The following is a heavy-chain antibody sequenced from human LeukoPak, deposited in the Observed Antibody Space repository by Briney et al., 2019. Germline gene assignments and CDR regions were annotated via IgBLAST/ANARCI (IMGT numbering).Heavy chain of an antibody. J-gene: IGHJ4*02. CDR2: INHSGST. V-gene: IGHV4-34*01. CDR3: ARGGYSYGPHFDY. CDR1: GGSFSGYY. D-gene: IGHD5-18*01. Sequence: PSETLSLTCAVYGGSFSGYYWSWIRQSPGKGLEWIWEINHSGSTNYNPSLKSRVTISVDTSKNQFSLKLSSVTAADTAVYYCARGGYSYGPHFDYWGQGTLVTVSS.